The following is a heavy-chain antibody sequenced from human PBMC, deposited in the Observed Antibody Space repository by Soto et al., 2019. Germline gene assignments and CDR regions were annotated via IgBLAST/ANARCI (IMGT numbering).Heavy chain of an antibody. CDR2: IIPIFGTA. CDR3: ARDPIKHSMWELHGYFDY. J-gene: IGHJ4*02. CDR1: GGTFSSYA. Sequence: SVKVSCKASGGTFSSYAISWVRQAPGQGLEWMGGIIPIFGTANYAQKFQGRVTITADESTSTAYMELSSLRSEDTAVYYCARDPIKHSMWELHGYFDYWGQGTLVTVSS. D-gene: IGHD1-26*01. V-gene: IGHV1-69*13.